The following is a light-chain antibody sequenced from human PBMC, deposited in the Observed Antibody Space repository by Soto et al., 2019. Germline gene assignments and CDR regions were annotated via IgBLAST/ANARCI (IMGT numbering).Light chain of an antibody. V-gene: IGLV2-8*01. Sequence: QSVLTQPPSASGSPGQSVTISCTGTSSDVGAYNYVSWYQQHPGKAPKLMIYDVSKRPSGVPYRFSGSKSGNAASLTVSGLQGEDEADYYCQSYDSSLSEVFGGGTKLTVL. CDR2: DVS. CDR1: SSDVGAYNY. J-gene: IGLJ3*02. CDR3: QSYDSSLSEV.